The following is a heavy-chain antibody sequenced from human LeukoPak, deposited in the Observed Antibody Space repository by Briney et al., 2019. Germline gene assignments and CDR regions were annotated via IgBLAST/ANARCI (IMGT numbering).Heavy chain of an antibody. Sequence: GGSLRLSCVASGFTFNNYWMSWVRQAPGKGLEWVANINQDGSVKYYADSLKGRFTIFRDNAKKSQYLQMNSLRAEDTAVYYCARVGYSSSSFDYWGQGTLVTVSS. D-gene: IGHD6-6*01. CDR2: INQDGSVK. V-gene: IGHV3-7*04. J-gene: IGHJ4*02. CDR3: ARVGYSSSSFDY. CDR1: GFTFNNYW.